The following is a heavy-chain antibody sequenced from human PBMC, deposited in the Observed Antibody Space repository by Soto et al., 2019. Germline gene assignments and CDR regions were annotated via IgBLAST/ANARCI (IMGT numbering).Heavy chain of an antibody. Sequence: EVQLVESGGGVVRPGGSLRLSCAASGFTFDDYGMSWVRQAPGKGLEWVCGINWNGDSTGYADSVKGRFTISRDNAKNSLYLQMNSLRAEDTALYYCARGKRYCSGANCYSVLLYWGQGTLVTVFS. CDR1: GFTFDDYG. CDR2: INWNGDST. J-gene: IGHJ4*01. D-gene: IGHD2-15*01. CDR3: ARGKRYCSGANCYSVLLY. V-gene: IGHV3-20*04.